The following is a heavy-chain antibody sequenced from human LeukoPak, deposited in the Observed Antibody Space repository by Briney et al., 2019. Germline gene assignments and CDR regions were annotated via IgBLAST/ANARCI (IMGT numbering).Heavy chain of an antibody. CDR2: IRNGGNNK. D-gene: IGHD6-19*01. CDR3: AKDRGSSGWSGVDH. J-gene: IGHJ4*02. V-gene: IGHV3-30*02. CDR1: GFTFSGYG. Sequence: GGSLRLSCAASGFTFSGYGIHWVRQAPGKGLEWVAFIRNGGNNKYYADSVKGRFTISRDNSKNTLYLQMTSLRVEDTAVYYCAKDRGSSGWSGVDHWGQGTLVTVSS.